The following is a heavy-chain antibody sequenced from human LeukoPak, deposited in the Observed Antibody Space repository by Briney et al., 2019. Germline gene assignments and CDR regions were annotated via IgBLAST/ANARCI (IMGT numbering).Heavy chain of an antibody. Sequence: PGGSLRLSCAASGFTFDDYAMHWVRQAPGKGLEWVSGISWNSGSIGYADSVKGRFTISRDNSKNTLYLQMNSLRAEDTAVYYCAKGGYCSSTSCHPGGDYWGQGTLVTVSS. J-gene: IGHJ4*02. CDR1: GFTFDDYA. CDR3: AKGGYCSSTSCHPGGDY. V-gene: IGHV3-9*01. CDR2: ISWNSGSI. D-gene: IGHD2-2*01.